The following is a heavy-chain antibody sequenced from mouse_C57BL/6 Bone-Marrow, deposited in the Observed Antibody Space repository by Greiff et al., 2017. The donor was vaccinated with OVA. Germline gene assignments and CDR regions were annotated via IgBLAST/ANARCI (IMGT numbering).Heavy chain of an antibody. V-gene: IGHV1-15*01. Sequence: VKLQESGAELVRPGASVTLSCKASGYTFTDYEMHWVKQTPVHGLEWIGAIDPETGGTAYNQKFKGKAILTADKSSSTAYMELRSLTSEDSAVYYCTKGLDGSSQGYWGQGTLVTVSA. J-gene: IGHJ3*01. CDR1: GYTFTDYE. D-gene: IGHD1-1*01. CDR3: TKGLDGSSQGY. CDR2: IDPETGGT.